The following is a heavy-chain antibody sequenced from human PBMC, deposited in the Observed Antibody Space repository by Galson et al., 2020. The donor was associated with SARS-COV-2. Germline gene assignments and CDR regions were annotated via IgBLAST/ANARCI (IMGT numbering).Heavy chain of an antibody. CDR1: GTSISSGSYY. CDR3: ARDRGYSSSWGDFDY. D-gene: IGHD6-13*01. CDR2: IYTSGST. J-gene: IGHJ4*02. Sequence: SETLSLTCTVSGTSISSGSYYWSWIRQPPGKGLEWIGRIYTSGSTNYNPSLKSRVTISVDTSKNQFSLKLSSVTAADTAVYYCARDRGYSSSWGDFDYWGQGTLVTVSS. V-gene: IGHV4-61*02.